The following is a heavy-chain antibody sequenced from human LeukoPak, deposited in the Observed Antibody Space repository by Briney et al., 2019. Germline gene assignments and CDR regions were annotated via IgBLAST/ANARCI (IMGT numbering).Heavy chain of an antibody. CDR1: GGSISSYY. V-gene: IGHV4-59*01. D-gene: IGHD3-3*01. Sequence: SKTLSLTCTVSGGSISSYYWSWIRQPPGKGLEWIGYIYYSGTTNYNPSLKSRVTISVDTSKNQFSPKLSSVTAADTAVYYCAREEGPDDLWSRADAFDIWGQGTMVTVSS. CDR3: AREEGPDDLWSRADAFDI. CDR2: IYYSGTT. J-gene: IGHJ3*02.